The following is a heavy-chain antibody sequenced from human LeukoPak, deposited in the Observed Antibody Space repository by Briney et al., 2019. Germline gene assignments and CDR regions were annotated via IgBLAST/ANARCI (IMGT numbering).Heavy chain of an antibody. CDR3: ARDNGVVHGVYYMDV. J-gene: IGHJ6*03. CDR1: GSTFSNYW. V-gene: IGHV3-7*01. CDR2: IKQDGSEK. D-gene: IGHD3-3*01. Sequence: GGSLRLSCAASGSTFSNYWMTWVRQAPGKGLEWVADIKQDGSEKLYVNSVRGRFTISRDNAKMSLFLQMNSLRAEDTAVYYCARDNGVVHGVYYMDVWGKGTTVTVS.